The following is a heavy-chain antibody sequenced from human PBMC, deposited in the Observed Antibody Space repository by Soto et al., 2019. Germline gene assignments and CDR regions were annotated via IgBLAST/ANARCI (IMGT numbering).Heavy chain of an antibody. CDR2: IYWNDDT. D-gene: IGHD6-19*01. J-gene: IGHJ3*01. CDR1: GFSLSTSGVG. CDR3: AHRAVANDAFDV. V-gene: IGHV2-5*01. Sequence: QITLKESGPTLVKPTQTLTMSCTFSGFSLSTSGVGVGWIRQPPGTALEWLARIYWNDDTNYTPSLKSRLTIAKDTSKHQVVLTITNMDPVDTATYYCAHRAVANDAFDVWGQGTMVTVSS.